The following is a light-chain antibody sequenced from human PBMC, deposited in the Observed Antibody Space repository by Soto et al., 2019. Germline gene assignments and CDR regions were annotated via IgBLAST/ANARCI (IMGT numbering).Light chain of an antibody. Sequence: DIQMTQSPSTLSASVGDRVTITCRSSQSISSWLAWYQQKPGKAPKLLIYDASSLESGVPSRFSGSGSGTEFPLTISSLQPDDFETYYCQHYNSDPWTFGQGTKVDIK. CDR3: QHYNSDPWT. CDR1: QSISSW. V-gene: IGKV1-5*01. CDR2: DAS. J-gene: IGKJ1*01.